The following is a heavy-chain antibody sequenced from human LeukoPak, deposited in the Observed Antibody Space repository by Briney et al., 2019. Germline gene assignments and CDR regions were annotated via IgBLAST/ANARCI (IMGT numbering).Heavy chain of an antibody. CDR1: GFTFGVYA. Sequence: GPSLRLSCTPSGFTFGVYAMSWVSQAPGKGLEWVGFIRRKGYDRTTQYSASVKGRFTISRDDSKSIAYLQMNSLKTEDTAVYYCTRHMTTVTPYYFDYWGQGTLVTVSS. CDR3: TRHMTTVTPYYFDY. CDR2: IRRKGYDRTT. D-gene: IGHD4-17*01. J-gene: IGHJ4*02. V-gene: IGHV3-49*04.